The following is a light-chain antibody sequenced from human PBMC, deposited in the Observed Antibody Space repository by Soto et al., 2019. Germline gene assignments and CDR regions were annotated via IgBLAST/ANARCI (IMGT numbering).Light chain of an antibody. Sequence: IVLTHSPGTLSLSQGERATLSCRASQSVSSSYLAWYQQKPGQAPRLLIYGASSRATGIPDRFSGSGSGTDFTLTIRRLEPEDFAVYYCQQYGRTFGQGTKVDIK. CDR1: QSVSSSY. J-gene: IGKJ1*01. CDR2: GAS. V-gene: IGKV3-20*01. CDR3: QQYGRT.